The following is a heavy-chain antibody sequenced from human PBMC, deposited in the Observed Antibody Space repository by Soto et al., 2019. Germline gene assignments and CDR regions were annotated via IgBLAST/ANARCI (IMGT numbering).Heavy chain of an antibody. V-gene: IGHV3-23*01. CDR1: GLIFGNYR. J-gene: IGHJ3*02. Sequence: EVQLLESGGGLVQPGESLRLSCAVFGLIFGNYRRPWVRQAQGKGLEGVSTIRDGGESTYYADSVKGRFTISRDNSKNTLYLQMDNLGVEDTAVYYCAPHVHCSGGSCHYDAFDIRGQGTMVTVSS. D-gene: IGHD2-15*01. CDR2: IRDGGEST. CDR3: APHVHCSGGSCHYDAFDI.